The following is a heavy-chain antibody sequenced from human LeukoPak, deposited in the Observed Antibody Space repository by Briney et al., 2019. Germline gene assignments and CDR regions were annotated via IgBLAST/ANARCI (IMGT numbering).Heavy chain of an antibody. J-gene: IGHJ4*02. CDR2: ISSGGGTT. V-gene: IGHV3-23*01. CDR3: ARDRWGYSYGGY. CDR1: GFTFSSYG. D-gene: IGHD5-18*01. Sequence: QTGGSLRLSCAASGFTFSSYGMSWVRQAPGKGLEWVSVISSGGGTTYYADSVKGRFTISRDNAKNSLYLQMNSLRVEDTAVYYCARDRWGYSYGGYWGQGTLVTVSS.